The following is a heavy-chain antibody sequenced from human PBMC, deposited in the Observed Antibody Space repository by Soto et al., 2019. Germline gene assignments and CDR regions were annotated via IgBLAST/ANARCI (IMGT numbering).Heavy chain of an antibody. D-gene: IGHD3-3*01. CDR1: GYTFTSYY. J-gene: IGHJ4*02. CDR3: ARDSTYYDFWSVPSTPLYYFDY. Sequence: ASVKVSCEASGYTFTSYYMHWVRQAPGQGLEWKGLINPSGGSTSYAQKFQGRVTMTRDTSTSTVYMELSSLRSEDTAVYYCARDSTYYDFWSVPSTPLYYFDYWGQGTLVTVSS. V-gene: IGHV1-46*03. CDR2: INPSGGST.